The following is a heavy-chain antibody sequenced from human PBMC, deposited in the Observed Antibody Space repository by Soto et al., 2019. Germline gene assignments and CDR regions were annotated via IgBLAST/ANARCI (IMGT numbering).Heavy chain of an antibody. CDR3: ARGIASRPGYYYYGMDV. V-gene: IGHV1-46*01. CDR1: GYTFTSYY. J-gene: IGHJ6*04. D-gene: IGHD6-6*01. Sequence: ASVKVSCKVSGYTFTSYYMHWVRQAPGQGLEWMGIINPSGGSTSYAQKFQGRVTMTRDTSTSTVYMELSSLRSEDTAVYYCARGIASRPGYYYYGMDVRGKGSTVTISS. CDR2: INPSGGST.